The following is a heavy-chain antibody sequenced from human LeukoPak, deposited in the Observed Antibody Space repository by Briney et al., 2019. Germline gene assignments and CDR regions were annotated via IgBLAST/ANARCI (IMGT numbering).Heavy chain of an antibody. V-gene: IGHV4-34*01. CDR1: VGSFSGYY. CDR3: ARETSDIVATIFDY. CDR2: INHSGST. D-gene: IGHD5-12*01. J-gene: IGHJ4*02. Sequence: PSETLSLTCAVYVGSFSGYYWSWIRQPPGKGLEWIGEINHSGSTNYNPSLKSRVTISVDTSKNQFSLKLSSVTAADTAVYYCARETSDIVATIFDYWGQGTLVTVSS.